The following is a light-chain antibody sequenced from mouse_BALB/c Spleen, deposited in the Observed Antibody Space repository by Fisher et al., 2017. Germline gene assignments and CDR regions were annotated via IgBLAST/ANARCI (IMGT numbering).Light chain of an antibody. Sequence: IVMTQSTAIMSASLGEEITLTCSASSSVSYMYWYQQKPGSSPRLLIYDTSNLASGVPVRFSGSGSGTSYSLTISSMEAEDAASYFCHQWSSYPLTFGAGTKLELK. J-gene: IGKJ5*01. CDR3: HQWSSYPLT. CDR1: SSVSY. CDR2: DTS. V-gene: IGKV4-55*01.